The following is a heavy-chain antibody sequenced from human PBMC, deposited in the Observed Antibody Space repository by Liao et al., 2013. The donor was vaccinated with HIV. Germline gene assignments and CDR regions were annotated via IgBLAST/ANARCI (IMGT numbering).Heavy chain of an antibody. J-gene: IGHJ4*02. Sequence: QLQLQESGPGLVKPSETLSLTCTVSGGSISSSSYYWGWIRQPPGKGLEWIGSIYYSGSTYYNPSLKSRVTISVDTSKNQFSLKLSSVTAADTAVYYCVQGSSSVGFDYWGQGTLVTVSS. D-gene: IGHD6-6*01. CDR1: GGSISSSSYY. V-gene: IGHV4-39*07. CDR3: VQGSSSVGFDY. CDR2: IYYSGST.